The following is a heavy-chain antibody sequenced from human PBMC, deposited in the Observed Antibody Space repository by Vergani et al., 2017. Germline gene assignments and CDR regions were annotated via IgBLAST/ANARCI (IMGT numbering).Heavy chain of an antibody. J-gene: IGHJ6*02. Sequence: QVQLVQSGAEVKKPGASVKVSCKASGYTFTGYYMHWVRQAPGQGLEWMGWINPNSGGTNYAQKFQGRVTMTRDTSISTAYMELSRLRSDDTAVYYCATYSSSWSSYYYYGMDVWGQGTTVTVSS. CDR3: ATYSSSWSSYYYYGMDV. CDR1: GYTFTGYY. CDR2: INPNSGGT. V-gene: IGHV1-2*02. D-gene: IGHD6-13*01.